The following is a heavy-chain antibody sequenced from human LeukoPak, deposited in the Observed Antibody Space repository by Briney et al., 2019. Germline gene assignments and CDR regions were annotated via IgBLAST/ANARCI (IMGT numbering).Heavy chain of an antibody. CDR2: NSGSGGST. Sequence: GGSLRLSCAASGFTFSSYAMSWVRQAPGKGLEWVSANSGSGGSTDCADSVKGQFTISRDNSKNTLYLQMNSLRAEDTAVYYCAKMSGYCDSSGHTPVDYWGQGTLVTVSS. V-gene: IGHV3-23*01. D-gene: IGHD3-22*01. CDR1: GFTFSSYA. CDR3: AKMSGYCDSSGHTPVDY. J-gene: IGHJ4*02.